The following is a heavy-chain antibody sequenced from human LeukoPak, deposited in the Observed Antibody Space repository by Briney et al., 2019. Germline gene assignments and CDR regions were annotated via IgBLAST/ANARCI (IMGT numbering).Heavy chain of an antibody. Sequence: SETLSLTCTVSGGSINTYYWSWLRQPPGKGLEWIAYVYQTGHTNYNPSFTSRATISIDTSKNQFSLKLSSVSAADTAVYYCARSIFGVVSFDSWGQGTLVTVSS. CDR2: VYQTGHT. V-gene: IGHV4-59*01. CDR3: ARSIFGVVSFDS. J-gene: IGHJ4*02. D-gene: IGHD3-3*01. CDR1: GGSINTYY.